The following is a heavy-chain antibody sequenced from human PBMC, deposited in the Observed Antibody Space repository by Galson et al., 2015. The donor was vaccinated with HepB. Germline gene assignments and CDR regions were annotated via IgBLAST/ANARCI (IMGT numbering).Heavy chain of an antibody. CDR1: GYTLTELS. CDR2: FDPEDGET. CDR3: ATVLGGWYWGWFDP. Sequence: SVKVSCKVSGYTLTELSMHWVRQAPGKGLEWMGGFDPEDGETIYAQKFQGRVTMTEDTSTDTAYMELSSLRSGDTAVYYCATVLGGWYWGWFDPWGQGTLVTVSS. D-gene: IGHD6-19*01. V-gene: IGHV1-24*01. J-gene: IGHJ5*02.